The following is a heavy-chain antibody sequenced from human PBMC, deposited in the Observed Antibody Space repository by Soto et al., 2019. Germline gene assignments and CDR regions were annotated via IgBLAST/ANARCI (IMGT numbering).Heavy chain of an antibody. CDR1: GFTFSSYA. Sequence: PGGSLRLSCAASGFTFSSYAMSLVRQAPGKGLEWVSAISGSGGSTYYADSVKGRFTISRGNSKNTLYLQMNSLRAEETAVYYCAKELATYPNYYYYGMEVWGEGTKVTVSS. CDR2: ISGSGGST. J-gene: IGHJ6*04. CDR3: AKELATYPNYYYYGMEV. V-gene: IGHV3-23*01. D-gene: IGHD2-2*02.